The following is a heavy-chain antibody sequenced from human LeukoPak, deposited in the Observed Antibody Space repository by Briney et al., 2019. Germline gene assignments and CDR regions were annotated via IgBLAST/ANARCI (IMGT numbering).Heavy chain of an antibody. J-gene: IGHJ1*01. Sequence: RPSETLSLTCTVSGGSISSGSYYGSWIRQPPGKGLEWIGEINHSGSTNYNPSLKSRVTISVDTSKNQFSLKLSSVTAADTAVYYCATSGGYSGYGFADWGQGTLVTVSS. CDR1: GGSISSGSYY. D-gene: IGHD5-12*01. V-gene: IGHV4-39*07. CDR2: INHSGST. CDR3: ATSGGYSGYGFAD.